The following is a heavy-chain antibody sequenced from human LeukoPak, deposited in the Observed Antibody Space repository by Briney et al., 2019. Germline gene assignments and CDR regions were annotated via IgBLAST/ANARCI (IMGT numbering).Heavy chain of an antibody. CDR3: ARARIDY. J-gene: IGHJ4*02. CDR2: ISGSGNYT. V-gene: IGHV3-23*01. Sequence: PGGSLRLSCVASEFTFSTFDMSWVRQAPGKGLEWVSTISGSGNYTFYADSVKGRFTISRDNSKNTLYLQMNSLRAEDTALYYCARARIDYWGQGTLVTVSS. D-gene: IGHD1-14*01. CDR1: EFTFSTFD.